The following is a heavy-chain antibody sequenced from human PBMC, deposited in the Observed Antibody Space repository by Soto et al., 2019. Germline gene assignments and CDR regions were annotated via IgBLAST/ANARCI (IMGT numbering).Heavy chain of an antibody. CDR2: INPSGVAS. CDR3: ARSGDYDFWSPDY. D-gene: IGHD3-3*01. Sequence: ASVKVSCKASGLTFTTYFIHWVLQAPGQGLEWMGIINPSGVASSYAQKFQGRVAMTRDTSTSTVYMELSNLTSDDTAVYYCARSGDYDFWSPDYWGQGTLVTVSS. J-gene: IGHJ4*02. V-gene: IGHV1-46*01. CDR1: GLTFTTYF.